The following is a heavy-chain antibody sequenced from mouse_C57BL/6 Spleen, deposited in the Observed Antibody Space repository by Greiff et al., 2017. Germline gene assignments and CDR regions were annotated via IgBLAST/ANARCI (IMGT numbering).Heavy chain of an antibody. J-gene: IGHJ3*01. Sequence: EVQLVESGPGLVKPSQSLSLTCSVTGYFITSGYYWNWIRQFPGNKLEWMGYISYDGSNNYNPSLKNRISITRDTSKNQFFLKLNSVTTEDTATYYCARGSDYEGFAYWGQGTLVTVSA. CDR2: ISYDGSN. V-gene: IGHV3-6*01. CDR1: GYFITSGYY. CDR3: ARGSDYEGFAY. D-gene: IGHD2-4*01.